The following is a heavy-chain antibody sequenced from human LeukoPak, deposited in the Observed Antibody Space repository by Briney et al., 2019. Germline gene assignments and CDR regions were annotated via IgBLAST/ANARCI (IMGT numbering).Heavy chain of an antibody. CDR3: ARQVGWYYHDSSGYTPSPNWFDP. D-gene: IGHD3-22*01. CDR2: IYYSGST. J-gene: IGHJ5*02. V-gene: IGHV4-39*01. CDR1: GGSISSSSYY. Sequence: PSETLSLTCTVSGGSISSSSYYWGWIRQPPGKGLEWIGSIYYSGSTYYNPSLKSRVTISVDTSKNQFSLKLSSVTAADTAVYYCARQVGWYYHDSSGYTPSPNWFDPWGQGTLVTVSS.